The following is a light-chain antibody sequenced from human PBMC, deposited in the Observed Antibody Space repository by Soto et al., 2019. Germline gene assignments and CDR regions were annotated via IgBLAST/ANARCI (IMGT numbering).Light chain of an antibody. J-gene: IGLJ2*01. CDR3: GADHGSGSNFVV. V-gene: IGLV9-49*01. CDR2: VGTGGIVG. Sequence: QSVLTQPPSASASLGASVTLTCTLSSGYSNYKVDWYQQRPGKGPRFVMRVGTGGIVGSKGDGIPDRFSVLGSGLNRYLTINNIQEEDESDYHCGADHGSGSNFVVFGGETNLTVL. CDR1: SGYSNYK.